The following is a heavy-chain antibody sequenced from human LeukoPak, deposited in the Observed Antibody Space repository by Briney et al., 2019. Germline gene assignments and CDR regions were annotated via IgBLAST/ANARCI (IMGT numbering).Heavy chain of an antibody. CDR3: ARVSRGNSVGGDY. V-gene: IGHV4-34*01. D-gene: IGHD4-23*01. J-gene: IGHJ4*02. Sequence: PSETLSLTCAVYGRSFSGYYWSWIRQPPGKGLEWIGEINHSGSTNYNPSLKSRVTISLDTSKNQFSLKLSSVTAADTAMYYCARVSRGNSVGGDYWGQGTLVTVSS. CDR2: INHSGST. CDR1: GRSFSGYY.